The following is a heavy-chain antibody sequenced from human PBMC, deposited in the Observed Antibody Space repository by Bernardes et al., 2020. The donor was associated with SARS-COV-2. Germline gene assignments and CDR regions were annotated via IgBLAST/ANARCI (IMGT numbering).Heavy chain of an antibody. CDR3: AKTPPSTVTTEPYFFDY. V-gene: IGHV3-30*18. CDR1: GFTFSSFG. D-gene: IGHD4-17*01. CDR2: IAYDGSRQ. J-gene: IGHJ4*02. Sequence: GGSQRLSCVASGFTFSSFGMHWVRQAPGKGLEWVAGIAYDGSRQYYADSVKGRFTISRDNSKNTLFLQMNSLRGEDTAVYYCAKTPPSTVTTEPYFFDYWGQGTLVTVSS.